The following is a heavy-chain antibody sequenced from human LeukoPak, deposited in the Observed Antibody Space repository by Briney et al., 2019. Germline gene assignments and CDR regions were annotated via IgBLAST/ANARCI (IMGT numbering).Heavy chain of an antibody. Sequence: GGSLRLSCAASGFTFSSYAMSWVRQAPGKGLEWVSAISGSGGSTYYADSVKGRFTISRDNSKNTLYLQMNSLRAEDTAVYYCARGFGYDSSGYYYWGQGTLVTVSS. CDR3: ARGFGYDSSGYYY. CDR1: GFTFSSYA. V-gene: IGHV3-23*01. CDR2: ISGSGGST. J-gene: IGHJ4*02. D-gene: IGHD3-22*01.